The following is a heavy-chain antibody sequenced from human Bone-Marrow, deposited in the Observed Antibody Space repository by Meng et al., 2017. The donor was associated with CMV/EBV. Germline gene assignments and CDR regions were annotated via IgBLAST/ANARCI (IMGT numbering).Heavy chain of an antibody. Sequence: ASVKVSCKASGYTFTSYAMHWVRQAPGQRLEWMGWSNAGNGNTKYSQEFQGRVTITRDTSASTAYMELSSLRSEDMAVYYCARDKLIDNWNYVFYYYYGMDVWGQGTTVTVSS. CDR3: ARDKLIDNWNYVFYYYYGMDV. V-gene: IGHV1-3*02. D-gene: IGHD1-7*01. CDR2: SNAGNGNT. J-gene: IGHJ6*02. CDR1: GYTFTSYA.